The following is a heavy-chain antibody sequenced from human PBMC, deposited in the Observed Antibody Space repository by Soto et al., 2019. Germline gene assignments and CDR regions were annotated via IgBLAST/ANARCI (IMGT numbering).Heavy chain of an antibody. CDR1: GFTLNNYW. CDR3: ARDRTFNFYYGMDV. Sequence: PGGSLRLSCAASGFTLNNYWMDWVRQAPGKGLVWVSRINTDGSSTKYADSVKGRFTISRDNSKITVYLQMNSLRDEDTAIYYCARDRTFNFYYGMDVWGQGTTVTVSS. V-gene: IGHV3-74*03. J-gene: IGHJ6*02. CDR2: INTDGSST.